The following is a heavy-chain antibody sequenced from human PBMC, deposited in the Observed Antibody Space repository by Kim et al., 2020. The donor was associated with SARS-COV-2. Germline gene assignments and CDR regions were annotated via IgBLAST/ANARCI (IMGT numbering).Heavy chain of an antibody. CDR1: GFTFSSYA. Sequence: GGSLRLSCAPSGFTFSSYAMSWVRQAPGKGLKWVSAIGASGGSTYYADSVKGRFTISRDNSKNMLSLQMNSLIAEDTAVYYCAKTKEWPYYFDYWGQGTL. V-gene: IGHV3-23*01. CDR2: IGASGGST. CDR3: AKTKEWPYYFDY. J-gene: IGHJ4*02. D-gene: IGHD3-3*01.